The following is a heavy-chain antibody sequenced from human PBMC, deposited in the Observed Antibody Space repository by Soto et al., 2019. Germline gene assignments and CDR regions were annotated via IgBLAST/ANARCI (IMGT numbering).Heavy chain of an antibody. D-gene: IGHD4-17*01. J-gene: IGHJ4*02. CDR1: GFTFSRYA. CDR2: FSGSGGST. Sequence: EVQLLESGGGLVQPGGSLRLSCAASGFTFSRYAMSWVRQAPGKGLEWVSTFSGSGGSTYYADSVKGRFTISRDSSKNTLYLQMNSLRAEDTAVYYCAKDRGWGGDYGDYWGQGALVTVSS. V-gene: IGHV3-23*01. CDR3: AKDRGWGGDYGDY.